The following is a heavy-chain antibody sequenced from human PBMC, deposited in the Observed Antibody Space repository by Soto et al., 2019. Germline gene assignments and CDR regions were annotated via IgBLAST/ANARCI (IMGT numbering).Heavy chain of an antibody. CDR3: ARDSSAWFYFDN. CDR1: GGSITSGTDY. D-gene: IGHD6-19*01. V-gene: IGHV4-31*03. CDR2: IYHTGGT. J-gene: IGHJ4*02. Sequence: QVQLQESGPGLVKPSQTLSLTCTVSGGSITSGTDYWSWIRQLPGKGLEWIGNIYHTGGTSYNPSRKSRVIISIDTSKNQFSLKVSSVTAADTAVYFCARDSSAWFYFDNWGQGTLVTVSS.